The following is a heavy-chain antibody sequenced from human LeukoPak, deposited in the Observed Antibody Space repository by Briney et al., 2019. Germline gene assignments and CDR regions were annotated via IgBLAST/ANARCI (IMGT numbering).Heavy chain of an antibody. CDR3: ARQYCSSTSCYGWFDP. D-gene: IGHD2-2*01. J-gene: IGHJ5*02. CDR1: GGTISSYA. CDR2: IIPIFGTA. Sequence: SVKVSCKASGGTISSYAISWVRQAPGQGLEWMGGIIPIFGTANYAQKFQGRVTITTDESTSTAYMELSSLRSEDTAVYYCARQYCSSTSCYGWFDPWGQGTLVTVSS. V-gene: IGHV1-69*05.